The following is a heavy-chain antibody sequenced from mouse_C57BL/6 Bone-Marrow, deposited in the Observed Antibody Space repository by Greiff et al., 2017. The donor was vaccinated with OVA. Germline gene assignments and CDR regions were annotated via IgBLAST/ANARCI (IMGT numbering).Heavy chain of an antibody. Sequence: EVQLQQSGAELVRPGASVKLSCTASGFNFTGDCMHWVKQRPKQGLDWIGNIDPADGDTDYTSKFQGNATLTADTSSSTAYMQLSSLTSEDTAVYYCSSFGYVAWFAYWGQGNLVTASA. CDR3: SSFGYVAWFAY. CDR1: GFNFTGDC. D-gene: IGHD1-1*02. CDR2: IDPADGDT. J-gene: IGHJ3*01. V-gene: IGHV14-1*01.